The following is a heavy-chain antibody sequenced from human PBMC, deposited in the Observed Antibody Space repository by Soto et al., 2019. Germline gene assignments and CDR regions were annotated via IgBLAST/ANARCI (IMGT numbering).Heavy chain of an antibody. V-gene: IGHV6-1*01. CDR1: GDSVSRDSAD. D-gene: IGHD2-15*01. Sequence: SQTLSLTCAIFGDSVSRDSADWNWIRQSPSRGLEWLGRTYYRSKWYSDYAVSVKSRITIYPDTSKNQFSLQMNSVTPDDTAVYYCAVVGWFRGMDVWGQGTTVTVSS. CDR2: TYYRSKWYS. J-gene: IGHJ6*02. CDR3: AVVGWFRGMDV.